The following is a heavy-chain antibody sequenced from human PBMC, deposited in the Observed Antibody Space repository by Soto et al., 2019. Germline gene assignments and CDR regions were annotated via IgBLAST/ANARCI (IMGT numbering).Heavy chain of an antibody. V-gene: IGHV1-2*02. CDR2: VSPNNGAT. J-gene: IGHJ4*02. CDR1: GYNFIAYY. CDR3: ARGRTGAYYFDY. D-gene: IGHD1-1*01. Sequence: QAQLVQSGAEVKRPGASVKVSCKTSGYNFIAYYVHWVRQAPGQGLEWMGYVSPNNGATIYAQKFQGRVTMTRNTSISTAYMELSSLRSEDTAVYYCARGRTGAYYFDYWGQGTLVTVSS.